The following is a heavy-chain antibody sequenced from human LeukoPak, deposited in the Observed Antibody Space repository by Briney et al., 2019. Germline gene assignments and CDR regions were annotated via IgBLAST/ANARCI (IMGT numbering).Heavy chain of an antibody. Sequence: GSLRLSCAASGFTFDDYAMHWVRQSPEKGLEWIGYLTPSGGTYYKPSLQSRVTISVDTSKNQFSLKLTSVTAADTALYYCMKIKAGGASFDYWGQGTLVIVSS. CDR1: GFTFDDYA. CDR2: LTPSGGT. V-gene: IGHV4-59*01. CDR3: MKIKAGGASFDY. D-gene: IGHD1-26*01. J-gene: IGHJ4*02.